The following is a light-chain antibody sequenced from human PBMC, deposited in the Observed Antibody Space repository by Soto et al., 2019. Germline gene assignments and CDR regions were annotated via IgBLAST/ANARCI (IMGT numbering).Light chain of an antibody. Sequence: IVLTQSPGTLSLSPGERATLSCRASQSLTNTSLNWYQHKPGQAPRLLIYGVFSRATGIPDRFSGTGSGTDFTLTTSRPDLEDSAVYFCQQYAYSPRKFGQGTKVDI. CDR3: QQYAYSPRK. CDR2: GVF. CDR1: QSLTNTS. J-gene: IGKJ1*01. V-gene: IGKV3-20*01.